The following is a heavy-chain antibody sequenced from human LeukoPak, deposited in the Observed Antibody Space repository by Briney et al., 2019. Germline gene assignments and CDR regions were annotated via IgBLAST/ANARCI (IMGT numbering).Heavy chain of an antibody. CDR1: GVSISSNSYY. D-gene: IGHD3-3*01. Sequence: SETLSLTCAVSGVSISSNSYYWGWIRQPPGKGLEWIGSIYYSGSTYYNPSLKSRVTISVDTSKNQFSLKLSSVTAADTAVYYCARAFRGIFGVFEAFDIWGQGTMVTVSS. CDR3: ARAFRGIFGVFEAFDI. CDR2: IYYSGST. V-gene: IGHV4-39*01. J-gene: IGHJ3*02.